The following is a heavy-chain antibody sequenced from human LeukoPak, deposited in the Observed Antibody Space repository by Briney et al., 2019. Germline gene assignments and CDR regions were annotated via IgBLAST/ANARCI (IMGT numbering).Heavy chain of an antibody. CDR1: GFTFSSYG. V-gene: IGHV3-23*01. J-gene: IGHJ6*03. CDR3: ARDIRLHYYYYYMDV. CDR2: ISGSGGST. D-gene: IGHD2-2*02. Sequence: GGSLRLSCAASGFTFSSYGMSWVRQAPGKGLEWVSAISGSGGSTYYADSVKGRFTISRDNSKNTLYLQMNSLRAEDTAVYYCARDIRLHYYYYYMDVWGKGTTVTVSS.